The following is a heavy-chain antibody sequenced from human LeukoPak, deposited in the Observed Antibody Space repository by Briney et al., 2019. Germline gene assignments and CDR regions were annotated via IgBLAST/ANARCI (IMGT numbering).Heavy chain of an antibody. Sequence: GGSLRLSCSASGFTFDDYAMHWVRQVTGKGLEWVSGISWNRGVIGYADSVKGRFTISRDNAKNSLSLQMNSLRAEDTAVYYCARDLSSTSSANGGYWGQGTLVTVSS. V-gene: IGHV3-9*01. J-gene: IGHJ4*02. CDR3: ARDLSSTSSANGGY. D-gene: IGHD2-2*01. CDR2: ISWNRGVI. CDR1: GFTFDDYA.